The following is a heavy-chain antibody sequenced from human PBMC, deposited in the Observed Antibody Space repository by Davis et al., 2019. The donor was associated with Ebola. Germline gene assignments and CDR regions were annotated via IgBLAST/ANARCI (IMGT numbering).Heavy chain of an antibody. D-gene: IGHD3-3*01. CDR1: GYSFTSYW. J-gene: IGHJ4*02. CDR3: ARHTDFWNGYYTNFDS. CDR2: INPGDSDT. V-gene: IGHV5-51*01. Sequence: KVSCKGSGYSFTSYWIGWVRQMPGKGLEWMGIINPGDSDTRYTPSFQGQVTISADKSISTAYLQWSSLKASDTAMYYCARHTDFWNGYYTNFDSWGQGTLVTVSS.